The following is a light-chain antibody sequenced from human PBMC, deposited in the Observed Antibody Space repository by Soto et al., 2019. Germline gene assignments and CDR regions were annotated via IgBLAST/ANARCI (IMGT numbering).Light chain of an antibody. CDR3: QSYDTTLSARYV. V-gene: IGLV1-40*01. CDR2: GNN. J-gene: IGLJ1*01. Sequence: QSVLTQPPSVSGAPGQRVTISCTGSSSNIGANYDVHWYQQRPGTAPKLLIFGNNNRPSVVPDRFSGCKSGTTASLAITGLQAEDEGDYYCQSYDTTLSARYVFGTGTKVTVL. CDR1: SSNIGANYD.